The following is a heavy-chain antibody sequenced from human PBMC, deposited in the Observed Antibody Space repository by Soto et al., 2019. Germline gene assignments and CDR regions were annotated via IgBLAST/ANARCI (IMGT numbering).Heavy chain of an antibody. D-gene: IGHD3-10*01. Sequence: SVKVSCKASGGTFSSYAISWLRQSPGQGLEWMGGIIPIFGTANYAQKFQGRVTITADESTSTAYMELSSLRSEDTAVYYCARDYYGSGEKRFDYWGQGTLVTVSS. V-gene: IGHV1-69*13. CDR1: GGTFSSYA. CDR2: IIPIFGTA. J-gene: IGHJ4*02. CDR3: ARDYYGSGEKRFDY.